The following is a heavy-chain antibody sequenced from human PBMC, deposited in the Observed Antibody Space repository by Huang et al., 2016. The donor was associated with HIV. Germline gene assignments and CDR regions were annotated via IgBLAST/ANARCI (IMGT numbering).Heavy chain of an antibody. CDR3: ARVLHPHLPYFDY. CDR1: GGPFSSYG. Sequence: QVHLVQSGAQVKKPGSSVMVSCKASGGPFSSYGFHWVRQAPGQALEGMGGVFPIQGSTNYASKFRGRLSITADESTSTAYMTLSSLKSDDTAVYFCARVLHPHLPYFDYWGQGTLVSVFS. V-gene: IGHV1-69*01. J-gene: IGHJ4*02. D-gene: IGHD5-18*01. CDR2: VFPIQGST.